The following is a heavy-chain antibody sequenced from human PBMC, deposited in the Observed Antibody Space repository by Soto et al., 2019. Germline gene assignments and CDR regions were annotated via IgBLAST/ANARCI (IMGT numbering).Heavy chain of an antibody. CDR2: IYPGDSDT. V-gene: IGHV5-51*01. D-gene: IGHD2-15*01. J-gene: IGHJ6*02. CDR1: GYSFTGYW. CDR3: PIPTCSGNNQYEMDV. Sequence: GASLKISCKGSGYSFTGYWIGWVRQMPGKGLESMGIIYPGDSDTRYSPSFQGQVTISADKSLSTAYPQRSSLKASDPATYYCPIPTCSGNNQYEMDVRSQGASVPVS.